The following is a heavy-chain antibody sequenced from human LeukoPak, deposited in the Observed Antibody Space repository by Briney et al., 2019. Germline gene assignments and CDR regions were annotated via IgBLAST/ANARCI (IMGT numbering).Heavy chain of an antibody. CDR2: IWNHGGKT. V-gene: IGHV3-30*02. Sequence: AGGSLRLSCTASGLTFGSYGMNWVRQPPGKGLEWVGIIWNHGGKTTYADSVKGRFTISRDSSKKSLYLQMNSLRTEDTALYYCAKETSAYDGSCWGQGTLVTVSS. D-gene: IGHD5-12*01. CDR1: GLTFGSYG. CDR3: AKETSAYDGSC. J-gene: IGHJ4*02.